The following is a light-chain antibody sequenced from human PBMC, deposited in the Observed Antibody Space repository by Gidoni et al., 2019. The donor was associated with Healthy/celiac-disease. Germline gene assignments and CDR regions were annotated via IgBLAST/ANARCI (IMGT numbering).Light chain of an antibody. J-gene: IGLJ2*01. CDR1: SLRSYY. CDR3: NSRDSSGNHQVV. V-gene: IGLV3-19*01. CDR2: GKN. Sequence: SSELTQDPAVSVALGQTVRITCQGDSLRSYYASWYQQKQGQAPVLVIYGKNNRPSGSPDRFSGSSSGNTASLTITGAQAEDEADYYCNSRDSSGNHQVVFGGGTKLTVL.